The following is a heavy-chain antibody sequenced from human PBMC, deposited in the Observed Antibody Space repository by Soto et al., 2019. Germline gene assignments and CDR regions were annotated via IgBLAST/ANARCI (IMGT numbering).Heavy chain of an antibody. J-gene: IGHJ4*02. Sequence: SETLSLTCAVSGGSISGYYWSWIRQPPGRGLEWIGEINPSGTTNYNPSLKGRVAMSVDTSKNQFSVRLSSVTAADTAVYYCAREFYFESSGHQFEYWGQGALVTVSS. CDR1: GGSISGYY. CDR2: INPSGTT. CDR3: AREFYFESSGHQFEY. V-gene: IGHV4-34*01. D-gene: IGHD3-22*01.